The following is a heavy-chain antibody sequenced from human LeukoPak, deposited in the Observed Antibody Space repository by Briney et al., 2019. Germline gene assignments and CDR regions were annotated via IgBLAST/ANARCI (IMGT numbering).Heavy chain of an antibody. V-gene: IGHV4-59*01. D-gene: IGHD5-24*01. J-gene: IGHJ6*03. CDR3: ARSRVVDYYMDV. Sequence: SETLSLTCTVSGVSISSYYWSWIRQPPGKGLEWIGYIYYSGSTNYNPSLKSRVTISVDTSKNQFSLKLSSVTAADTAVYYRARSRVVDYYMDVWGKGTTVTVSS. CDR1: GVSISSYY. CDR2: IYYSGST.